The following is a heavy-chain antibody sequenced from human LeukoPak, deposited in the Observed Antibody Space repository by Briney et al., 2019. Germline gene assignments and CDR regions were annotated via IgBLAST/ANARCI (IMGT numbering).Heavy chain of an antibody. CDR3: ARASPGYDSSGYLQGYYYMDV. D-gene: IGHD3-22*01. CDR2: IYHSGST. J-gene: IGHJ6*03. CDR1: GGSISSGGYS. Sequence: SETLSLTCAVSGGSISSGGYSWSWIRQPPGKGLEWIGYIYHSGSTYYNPSLKSRVTISVDRSKNQFSLKLSSVTAAGTAVYYGARASPGYDSSGYLQGYYYMDVWGKGTTVTVSS. V-gene: IGHV4-30-2*01.